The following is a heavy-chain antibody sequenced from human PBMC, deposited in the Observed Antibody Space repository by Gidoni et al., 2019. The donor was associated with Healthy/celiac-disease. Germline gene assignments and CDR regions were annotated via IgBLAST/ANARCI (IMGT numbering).Heavy chain of an antibody. CDR2: INYSGST. Sequence: QVQLQESGPGLVKPSETLSLTCTVSGGPSSSYYWSWIRQPPGKGLEWIGYINYSGSTNYNPSLKSRVTISVDTSKNQFSLKLSSVTAADTAVYYCARQAPAATEKGFDPWGQGTLVTVSS. D-gene: IGHD2-2*01. J-gene: IGHJ5*02. V-gene: IGHV4-59*08. CDR1: GGPSSSYY. CDR3: ARQAPAATEKGFDP.